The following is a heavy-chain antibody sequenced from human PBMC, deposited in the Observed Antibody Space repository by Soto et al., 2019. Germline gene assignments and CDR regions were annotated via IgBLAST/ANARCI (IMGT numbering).Heavy chain of an antibody. CDR1: GFTVSSNY. D-gene: IGHD5-12*01. J-gene: IGHJ3*02. V-gene: IGHV3-53*01. CDR3: ARDFSGYDAFDI. Sequence: GGSLRLSCAASGFTVSSNYMSWVRQAPGKGLEWVSVIYSGGSTYYADSVKGRFTISRDNSKNTLYLQMNSLRAEDTAVYYCARDFSGYDAFDIWGQETMVTVSS. CDR2: IYSGGST.